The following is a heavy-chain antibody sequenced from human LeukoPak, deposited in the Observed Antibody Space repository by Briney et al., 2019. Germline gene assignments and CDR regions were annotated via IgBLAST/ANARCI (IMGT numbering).Heavy chain of an antibody. V-gene: IGHV3-30*18. CDR1: GFTFSSYG. CDR3: ANDSADI. J-gene: IGHJ3*02. CDR2: ISYDGSNK. Sequence: GGSLRLSCAASGFTFSSYGMHWVRQAPGKGLEWVAVISYDGSNKYYADSVKGRFTISRDNSKNTLYLQMNSLRAEDTAVYYCANDSADIWGQGTMVTVSS.